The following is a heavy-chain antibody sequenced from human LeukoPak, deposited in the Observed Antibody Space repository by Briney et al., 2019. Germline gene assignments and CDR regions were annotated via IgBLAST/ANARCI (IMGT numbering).Heavy chain of an antibody. V-gene: IGHV1-46*01. D-gene: IGHD5-24*01. CDR2: INPSGGST. J-gene: IGHJ4*02. CDR1: GYTFTSYY. Sequence: ASVKVSCKASGYTFTSYYMHWVRQAPGQGLEWMGIINPSGGSTSYAQKFQGRVTMTRDMSTSTVYMELSSLRSEDTAVYYCARDHVEMALDYWGQGTLVTVSS. CDR3: ARDHVEMALDY.